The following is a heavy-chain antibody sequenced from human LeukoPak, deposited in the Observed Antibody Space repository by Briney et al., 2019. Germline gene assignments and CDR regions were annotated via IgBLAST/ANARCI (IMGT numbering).Heavy chain of an antibody. CDR1: GFTFSHYA. J-gene: IGHJ4*02. Sequence: PGGSLRLSCAASGFTFSHYAMHWVRQAPGKGVEWGAVISFDGTYKFYADSVKGRFTISRDNAKNELYLEMKSLRDEVTAVYYCAKGGYYERPWYFDYWGQGTLVTVPS. D-gene: IGHD3-22*01. CDR3: AKGGYYERPWYFDY. V-gene: IGHV3-30*18. CDR2: ISFDGTYK.